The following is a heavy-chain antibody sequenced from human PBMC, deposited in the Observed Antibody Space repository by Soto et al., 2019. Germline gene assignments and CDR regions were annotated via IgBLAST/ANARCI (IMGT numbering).Heavy chain of an antibody. CDR2: ISSSSSYI. J-gene: IGHJ3*02. CDR1: GFTFSSYS. Sequence: GGSLRLSCAASGFTFSSYSMNWVRQAPGKGLEWVSSISSSSSYIYYADSVKGRFTISRDNAKNSLYLQMNSLRAEDTAVYYCARDTIFGVVIKHDAFDIWGQGTMVTVSS. D-gene: IGHD3-3*01. CDR3: ARDTIFGVVIKHDAFDI. V-gene: IGHV3-21*01.